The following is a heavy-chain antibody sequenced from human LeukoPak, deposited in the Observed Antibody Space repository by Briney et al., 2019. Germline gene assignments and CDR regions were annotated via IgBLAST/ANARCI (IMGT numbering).Heavy chain of an antibody. V-gene: IGHV3-7*05. CDR1: GFTFSSYA. CDR2: IKEDGSEK. J-gene: IGHJ3*02. CDR3: ARRVRGFDAFDI. Sequence: PGGSLRLSCAASGFTFSSYAMSWVRQAPGKGLEWVASIKEDGSEKYYVDSVKGRFTISRDNAKNSLYLQMNSLRAEDTAVYYCARRVRGFDAFDIWGQGTMVTVSS.